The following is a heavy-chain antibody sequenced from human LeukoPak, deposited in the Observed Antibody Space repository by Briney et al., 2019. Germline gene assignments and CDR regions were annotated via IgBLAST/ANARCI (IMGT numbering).Heavy chain of an antibody. Sequence: GGSLRLSCAASGFTVSSNYMSWVRQAPGKGLEWVSVIYSGGSTYYADSVKGRFTISRDNSKNTLYLQMSSLRAEDTAVYYCAGAYQKKNLAGYDYWGQGTLVTVSS. CDR3: AGAYQKKNLAGYDY. J-gene: IGHJ4*02. CDR1: GFTVSSNY. CDR2: IYSGGST. D-gene: IGHD3-3*02. V-gene: IGHV3-66*01.